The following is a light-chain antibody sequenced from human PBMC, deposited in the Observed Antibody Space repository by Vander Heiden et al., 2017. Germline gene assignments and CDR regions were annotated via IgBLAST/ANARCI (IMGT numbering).Light chain of an antibody. Sequence: SVLTLSPAPLSLAPGERANPSCRARQSVNSDFAWSQQKPGQAPRLLIYDASNRATGITARFSGSGSGTDFTLTISSLEPEDFAVYYCQQRNNWPPAITFGQGTRVEIK. J-gene: IGKJ5*01. CDR1: QSVNSD. CDR3: QQRNNWPPAIT. CDR2: DAS. V-gene: IGKV3-11*01.